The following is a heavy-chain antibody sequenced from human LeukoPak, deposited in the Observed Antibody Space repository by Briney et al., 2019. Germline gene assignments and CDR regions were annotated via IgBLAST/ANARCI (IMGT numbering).Heavy chain of an antibody. J-gene: IGHJ6*03. CDR1: GGSISSYY. CDR3: ARDVHYDILTGYYPYYYYMDV. V-gene: IGHV4-4*07. D-gene: IGHD3-9*01. CDR2: IYTSGST. Sequence: SETLSLTCTVSGGSISSYYWSWIRQPAGKGLEWIGRIYTSGSTNYNPSLKSRVTMSVDTSKNQFSLKLSSVTAADTAVYYCARDVHYDILTGYYPYYYYMDVWGKGTTVTVSS.